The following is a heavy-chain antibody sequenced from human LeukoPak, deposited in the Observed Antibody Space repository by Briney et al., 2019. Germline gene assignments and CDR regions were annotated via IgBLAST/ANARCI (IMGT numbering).Heavy chain of an antibody. J-gene: IGHJ4*02. CDR3: ARETPDSSGWD. CDR2: IKQDGSEK. CDR1: GFTFDDYG. D-gene: IGHD6-19*01. Sequence: GGSLRLSCAASGFTFDDYGMSWVRQAPGKGLESVANIKQDGSEKNYVDSVKGRFVISRDNAKNSLYLQMNSLRAEDTAVYYCARETPDSSGWDWGQGTLVTVSS. V-gene: IGHV3-7*01.